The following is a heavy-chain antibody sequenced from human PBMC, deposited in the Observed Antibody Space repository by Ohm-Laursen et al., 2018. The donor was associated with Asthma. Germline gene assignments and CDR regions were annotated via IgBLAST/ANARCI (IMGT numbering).Heavy chain of an antibody. J-gene: IGHJ5*02. Sequence: SLRLSCSASGFTLSSYGMHWVRQAPGKGLEWVAVISYDGSNKYYAASVKGRFTISRDNSKNTLYLQMNSLRAEDTAVYYCARDTLRFLEWEGHGWTNWFDPWGQGTLVTVSS. CDR1: GFTLSSYG. CDR2: ISYDGSNK. D-gene: IGHD3-3*01. CDR3: ARDTLRFLEWEGHGWTNWFDP. V-gene: IGHV3-30*19.